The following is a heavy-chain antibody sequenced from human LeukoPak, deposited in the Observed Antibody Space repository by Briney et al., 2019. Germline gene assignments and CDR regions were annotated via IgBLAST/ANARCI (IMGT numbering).Heavy chain of an antibody. V-gene: IGHV3-64*01. Sequence: GGSLRLSCAASGFTFSSYAMHWVRRAPGKGLEYVSAISSNGGSTYYANSVKGRFTISRDNSKNTLYLQMGSLRAEDMAVYYCARGFFGSSLHYDIGGFDYWGQGTLVTVSS. CDR3: ARGFFGSSLHYDIGGFDY. CDR2: ISSNGGST. CDR1: GFTFSSYA. D-gene: IGHD3-9*01. J-gene: IGHJ4*02.